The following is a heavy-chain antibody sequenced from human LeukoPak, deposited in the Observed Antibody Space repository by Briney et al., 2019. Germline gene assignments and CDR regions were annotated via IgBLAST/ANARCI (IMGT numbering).Heavy chain of an antibody. CDR2: IIPILGIA. J-gene: IGHJ3*02. Sequence: SVKVSCKASGGTFSSYAISWVRQAPGQGLEWMGRIIPILGIANYAQKFQGRVTITADKSTSTAYMELSSLRSEDTAVYYCARDRRMATIGGVWNQIDDAFDIWGQGTMVTVSS. CDR3: ARDRRMATIGGVWNQIDDAFDI. CDR1: GGTFSSYA. V-gene: IGHV1-69*04. D-gene: IGHD5-24*01.